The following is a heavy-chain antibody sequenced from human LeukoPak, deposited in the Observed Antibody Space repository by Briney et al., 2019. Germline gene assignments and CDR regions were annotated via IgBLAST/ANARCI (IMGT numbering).Heavy chain of an antibody. D-gene: IGHD4-11*01. J-gene: IGHJ6*04. Sequence: GGSLRLSCSASGFIFRNFWMHWVRQAPGKGPVWVSRMNNDGKLVTYADSVKGRFTISRDSAKDTVFLQMNSLRVEDTALYYCVRGLGDVWGKGTLVTVSS. V-gene: IGHV3-74*01. CDR2: MNNDGKLV. CDR1: GFIFRNFW. CDR3: VRGLGDV.